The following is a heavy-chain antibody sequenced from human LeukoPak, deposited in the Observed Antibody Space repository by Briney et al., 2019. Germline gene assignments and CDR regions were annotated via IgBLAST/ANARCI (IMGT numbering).Heavy chain of an antibody. Sequence: SETLSLTCAVYGGSFSGYYWSWIRQPPGKGLEWIGEINHSGSTNYNPSLKSRVTISVDTSKNQFSLKLSSVTAADTAVYYCARVGRIAVAGTSIPGYFDLWGQGTLVTVSS. CDR1: GGSFSGYY. V-gene: IGHV4-34*01. J-gene: IGHJ5*02. CDR2: INHSGST. D-gene: IGHD6-19*01. CDR3: ARVGRIAVAGTSIPGYFDL.